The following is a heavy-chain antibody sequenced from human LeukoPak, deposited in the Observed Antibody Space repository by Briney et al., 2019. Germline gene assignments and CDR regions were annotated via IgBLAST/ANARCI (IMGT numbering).Heavy chain of an antibody. CDR2: IIPIFGTA. V-gene: IGHV1-69*06. D-gene: IGHD5-12*01. CDR1: GYTFTGYY. J-gene: IGHJ6*03. CDR3: ARVANSRGRGYSGYGLYYYYMDV. Sequence: EASVKVSCKASGYTFTGYYMHWVRQAPGQGLEWMGGIIPIFGTANYAQKFQGRVTITADKSTSTAYMELSSLRSEDTAVYYCARVANSRGRGYSGYGLYYYYMDVWGKGTTVTVSS.